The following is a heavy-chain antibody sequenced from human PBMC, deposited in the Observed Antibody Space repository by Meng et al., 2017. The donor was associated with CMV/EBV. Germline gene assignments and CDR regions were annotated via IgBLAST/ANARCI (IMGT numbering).Heavy chain of an antibody. D-gene: IGHD6-13*01. Sequence: VVLVACWGGLLRRGGSLRLSCAASGFIFTNAWMSWVRQAPGRGLGWVGRIKSKTDGGTTEYAAPVKGRFTISRDDSKNTLYLKMNSLKTEDTDVYYCTGIAAGWGQRTLVTVSS. J-gene: IGHJ4*02. CDR2: IKSKTDGGTT. V-gene: IGHV3-15*01. CDR3: TGIAAG. CDR1: GFIFTNAW.